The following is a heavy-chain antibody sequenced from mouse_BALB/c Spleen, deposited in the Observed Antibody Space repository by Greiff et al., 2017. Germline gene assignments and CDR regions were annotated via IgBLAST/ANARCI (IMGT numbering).Heavy chain of an antibody. Sequence: EVQGVESGGGLVKPGGSLKLSCAASGFTFSSYAMSWVRQTPEKRLEWVASISSGGSTYYPDSVKGRFTISRDNARNILYLQMSSLRSEDTAMYYCARGVLRRDYYAMDYWGQGTSVTVSS. D-gene: IGHD1-1*01. CDR2: ISSGGST. J-gene: IGHJ4*01. CDR1: GFTFSSYA. V-gene: IGHV5-6-5*01. CDR3: ARGVLRRDYYAMDY.